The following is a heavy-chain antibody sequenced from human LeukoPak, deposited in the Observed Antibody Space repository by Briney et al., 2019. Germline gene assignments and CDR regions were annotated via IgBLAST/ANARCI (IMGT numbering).Heavy chain of an antibody. V-gene: IGHV4-38-2*01. J-gene: IGHJ3*02. D-gene: IGHD6-25*01. CDR3: ARMSGNAFDI. CDR2: VYRSGTT. CDR1: GYSISSGYY. Sequence: PSETLSLTCAVSGYSISSGYYWGWIRPPPGKGREWIGSVYRSGTTYYNPSLKSRVTISMDTSTNQFSLKLSSVTAADTAVYYCARMSGNAFDIWGQGTMVTVSS.